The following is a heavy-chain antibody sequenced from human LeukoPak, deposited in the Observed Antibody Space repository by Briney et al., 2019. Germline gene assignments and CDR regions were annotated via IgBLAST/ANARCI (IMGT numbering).Heavy chain of an antibody. J-gene: IGHJ4*02. Sequence: GGSLRLSCAASGFTFDDYTMHWVRQAPGKGLEWVSLISWDGGSTYYADSVKGRFTISRDNSKNSLYLQMNSLRPEDTALYYCAKGTPQAWDFWSGYYTYWGQGALVTVSS. CDR1: GFTFDDYT. D-gene: IGHD3-3*01. CDR2: ISWDGGST. V-gene: IGHV3-43*01. CDR3: AKGTPQAWDFWSGYYTY.